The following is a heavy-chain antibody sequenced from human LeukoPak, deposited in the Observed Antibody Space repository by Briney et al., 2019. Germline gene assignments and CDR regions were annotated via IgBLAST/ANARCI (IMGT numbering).Heavy chain of an antibody. CDR2: IYWDDDK. D-gene: IGHD1/OR15-1a*01. CDR3: AHTNSSTRLNWLDP. V-gene: IGHV2-5*02. J-gene: IGHJ5*02. CDR1: GFSLSVSGMG. Sequence: SGPTLVNPTQTLTVTCTFSGFSLSVSGMGVGWIRQPPGKALEWLALIYWDDDKRYSPSLKSRLTITKDTSKNHVVLTMTNMDPVDTATYYCAHTNSSTRLNWLDPWGQGTLVTVSS.